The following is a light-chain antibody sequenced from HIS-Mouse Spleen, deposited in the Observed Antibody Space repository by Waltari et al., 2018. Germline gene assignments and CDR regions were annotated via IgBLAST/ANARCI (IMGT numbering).Light chain of an antibody. CDR3: SSYTSSSAYV. CDR2: EVS. J-gene: IGLJ1*01. V-gene: IGLV2-14*01. Sequence: QSALTQPASVSGSPGPSITISCPGTSSDVAGYTYVPWYQQHPGKAPKPMIYEVSNRPSGVSNRFSGSKSGNTASLTISGLQAEDEADYYCSSYTSSSAYVFGTGTKVTVL. CDR1: SSDVAGYTY.